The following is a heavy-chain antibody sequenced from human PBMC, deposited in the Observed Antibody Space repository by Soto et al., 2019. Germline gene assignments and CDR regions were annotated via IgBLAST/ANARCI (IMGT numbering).Heavy chain of an antibody. Sequence: GGSLRLSCAASGFTFSSYWMSWVRQAPGKGLEWVANIKQDGSEKYYVDSVKGRFTISRDNAKNSLYLQMNSLRAEDTAVYYCARDIAVAGMYYYYYMDVWGKGTTVTVSS. V-gene: IGHV3-7*01. J-gene: IGHJ6*03. CDR3: ARDIAVAGMYYYYYMDV. D-gene: IGHD6-19*01. CDR2: IKQDGSEK. CDR1: GFTFSSYW.